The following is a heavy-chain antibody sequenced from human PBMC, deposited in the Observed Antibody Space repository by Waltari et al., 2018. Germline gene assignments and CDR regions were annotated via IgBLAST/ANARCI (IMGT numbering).Heavy chain of an antibody. J-gene: IGHJ1*01. Sequence: QLQLQESGPGLVKPSETLSLTCTVSGGSISSSSYYWGWIRQPPGKGLEWIGSIYYSGSTYYNPSLKSRVTISVDTSKNQFSLKLSSVTAADTAVYYCARTLYYYDSSGYYFGYFQHWGQGTLVTVSS. CDR3: ARTLYYYDSSGYYFGYFQH. D-gene: IGHD3-22*01. CDR2: IYYSGST. V-gene: IGHV4-39*01. CDR1: GGSISSSSYY.